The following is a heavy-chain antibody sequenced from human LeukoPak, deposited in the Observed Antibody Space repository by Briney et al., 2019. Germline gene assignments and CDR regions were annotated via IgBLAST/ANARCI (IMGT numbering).Heavy chain of an antibody. J-gene: IGHJ4*02. CDR2: INPNSGGT. Sequence: ASVKVSCKASGYSFTDYYMHWVRQAPGQGLEWIGRINPNSGGTNFAQKFQGRVTMTRDTSISTAYMELSSLTSDDTAVYYCARGRFSGYGADWGQGTLVTVSS. CDR3: ARGRFSGYGAD. D-gene: IGHD5-12*01. CDR1: GYSFTDYY. V-gene: IGHV1-2*06.